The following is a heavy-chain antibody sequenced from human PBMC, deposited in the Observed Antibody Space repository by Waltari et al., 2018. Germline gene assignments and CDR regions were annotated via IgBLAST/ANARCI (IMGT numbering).Heavy chain of an antibody. J-gene: IGHJ3*02. Sequence: EVQLVESGGGLVQPGGSLRLSCAASGLTSSSHWMHWVRQAPGKGRVLVSRIDFDGSGTSYADSVKGRFTISRDNAKNTVYLQMNSVRAEDTAVYYCIRDFGEPGATNVFDIWGQGTMVTVSS. D-gene: IGHD3-16*01. V-gene: IGHV3-74*01. CDR1: GLTSSSHW. CDR2: IDFDGSGT. CDR3: IRDFGEPGATNVFDI.